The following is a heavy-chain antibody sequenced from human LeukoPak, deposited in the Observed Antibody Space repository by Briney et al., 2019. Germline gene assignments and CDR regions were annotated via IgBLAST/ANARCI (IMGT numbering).Heavy chain of an antibody. V-gene: IGHV3-30*01. CDR3: ARDFSGLDY. Sequence: GGSLRLSCAASGFTFSSYAMHWVRQAPGKGLEWVAVISYDGSNKYYADSVKGRFTISRDNSKNTLYLQMNSLRAEDTAVYYCARDFSGLDYWGQGTLVTVSS. CDR1: GFTFSSYA. J-gene: IGHJ4*02. CDR2: ISYDGSNK. D-gene: IGHD3-10*01.